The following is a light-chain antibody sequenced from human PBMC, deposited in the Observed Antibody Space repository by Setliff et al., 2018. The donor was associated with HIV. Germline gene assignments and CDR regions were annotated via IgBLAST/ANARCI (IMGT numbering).Light chain of an antibody. Sequence: ALTQPASVSGSPGQSFTISCTGSSSNVGSHNLVSWYQQHPGEAPKLIIYEGSERPSGVSNRFSGSKSGNTASLTISGLQAEDEAEYYCSSYTSNSTYVFGTGTKVTVL. CDR3: SSYTSNSTYV. CDR2: EGS. CDR1: SSNVGSHNL. V-gene: IGLV2-14*02. J-gene: IGLJ1*01.